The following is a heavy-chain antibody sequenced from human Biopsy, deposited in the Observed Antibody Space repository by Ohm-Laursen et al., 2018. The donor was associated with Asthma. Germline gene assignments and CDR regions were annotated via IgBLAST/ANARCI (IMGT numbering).Heavy chain of an antibody. D-gene: IGHD4-23*01. Sequence: SLRLSCAASGFTFSIYDIHWVRQAPGKGLEWVAVISYDGGNKFYGDSVKGRFTLSRDNSRDTLYLQMNSLRVEDTAIYYCARTHERWTSIQDDALDIWGQGTMVSVSS. CDR3: ARTHERWTSIQDDALDI. J-gene: IGHJ3*02. CDR2: ISYDGGNK. V-gene: IGHV3-30*03. CDR1: GFTFSIYD.